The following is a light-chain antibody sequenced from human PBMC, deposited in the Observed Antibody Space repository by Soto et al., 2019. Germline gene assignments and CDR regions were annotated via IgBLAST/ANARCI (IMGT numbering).Light chain of an antibody. CDR2: EVS. J-gene: IGLJ2*01. Sequence: QSALTQPASVSGSPGQSFTISCTGTTSDVGGYNYVSWYQQHPGKAPKLMIFEVSNRPSGVSNRFSGSKSGNTASLTISGLQAEDEGDYYCSSYTSSSVVFGGGTKLTVL. CDR3: SSYTSSSVV. V-gene: IGLV2-14*01. CDR1: TSDVGGYNY.